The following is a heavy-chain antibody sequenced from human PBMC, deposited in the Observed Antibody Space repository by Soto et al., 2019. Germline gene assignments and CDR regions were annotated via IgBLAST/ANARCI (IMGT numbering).Heavy chain of an antibody. CDR3: AREGSWEYYFDSGVGNWFDP. CDR2: TYYRSKWYY. J-gene: IGHJ5*02. V-gene: IGHV6-1*01. Sequence: SQTLSLTCAISGESVSSNSGAWNWIRQSPSRGLEWLGRTYYRSKWYYDYAVSVKSRITINPDTSKNQFSLHLSSMTPEDTAVYFCAREGSWEYYFDSGVGNWFDPWGQGTPVTVSS. D-gene: IGHD3-22*01. CDR1: GESVSSNSGA.